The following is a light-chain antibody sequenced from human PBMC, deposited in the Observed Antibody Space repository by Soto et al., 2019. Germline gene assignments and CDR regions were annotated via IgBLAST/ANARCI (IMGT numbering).Light chain of an antibody. Sequence: QSALTQPASVSGSPGQSITISCTGTSSDVGGYNYVSWYQQHPGKAPKLMIYDVSNRPSGVSNRFSGSKSGNTAYLTISGLQADDEAEYYCSSYTSSSLHVLGTGTKHTVL. J-gene: IGLJ1*01. CDR2: DVS. CDR3: SSYTSSSLHV. CDR1: SSDVGGYNY. V-gene: IGLV2-14*03.